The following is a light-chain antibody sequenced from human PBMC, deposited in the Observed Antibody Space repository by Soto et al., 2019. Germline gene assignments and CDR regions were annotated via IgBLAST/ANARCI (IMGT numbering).Light chain of an antibody. Sequence: DIQMTQSPSTLSASVGDRVTITCRASHSIDVWLAWYQQKPGKAPDLLIYMASTLESGVPSRFSGSGSGTEFTLNISSLQPDDFATYYCQHYSANPATFGQGTKVEIK. CDR3: QHYSANPAT. V-gene: IGKV1-5*03. CDR2: MAS. J-gene: IGKJ1*01. CDR1: HSIDVW.